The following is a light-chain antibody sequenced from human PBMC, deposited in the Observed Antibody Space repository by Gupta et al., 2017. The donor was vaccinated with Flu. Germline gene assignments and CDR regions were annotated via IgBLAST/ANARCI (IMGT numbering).Light chain of an antibody. J-gene: IGKJ4*01. V-gene: IGKV4-1*01. CDR1: QSVLDSSNNKNY. CDR3: QQSSPTPHART. CDR2: WAS. Sequence: DVVMTPSPDSLSLSRGERATINCKSSQSVLDSSNNKNYLAVYQQKPGQPPKMLIYWASIRDSGVPERISGSASGTDFTLTMRSLQAEDVAVYYGQQSSPTPHARTLGGET.